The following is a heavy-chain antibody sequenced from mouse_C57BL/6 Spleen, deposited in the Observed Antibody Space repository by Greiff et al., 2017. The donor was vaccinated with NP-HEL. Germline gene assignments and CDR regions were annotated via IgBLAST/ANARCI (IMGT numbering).Heavy chain of an antibody. V-gene: IGHV1-80*01. J-gene: IGHJ3*01. Sequence: VKLQESGAELVKSGASVKISCKASGYAFSSYWMNWVKQRPGKGLEWIGQIYPGDGDTNYNGKFKGKATLTADKSSSTAYMQLSSLTSEDSAVYFCARTYGNYPAWFAYWGQGTLVTVSA. CDR1: GYAFSSYW. CDR2: IYPGDGDT. CDR3: ARTYGNYPAWFAY. D-gene: IGHD2-1*01.